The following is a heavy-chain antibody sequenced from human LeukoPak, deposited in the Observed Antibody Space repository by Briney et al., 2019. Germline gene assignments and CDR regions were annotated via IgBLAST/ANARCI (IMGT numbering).Heavy chain of an antibody. CDR1: GFTFSSYE. D-gene: IGHD3-10*02. CDR3: AELGITMIGGV. J-gene: IGHJ6*04. V-gene: IGHV3-48*03. Sequence: AGGSLRLSCAASGFTFSSYEMNGVRQAPGKGLEWVSYISSRGSTIYYADSVKGRFTISRDNAKNSLYLQMNSLRAEDTAVYYCAELGITMIGGVWGKGTTVTISS. CDR2: ISSRGSTI.